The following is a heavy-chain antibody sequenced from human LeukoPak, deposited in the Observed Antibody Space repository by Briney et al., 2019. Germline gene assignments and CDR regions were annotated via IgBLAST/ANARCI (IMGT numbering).Heavy chain of an antibody. D-gene: IGHD2-21*01. CDR2: ISYDGSNE. Sequence: GRSLRLSCEASGFTFSTYAMHWVRQAPGKGLEWVSGISYDGSNEYYADSVRGRFTISRGKSKNTLYLQMNSLTAEDSAVYYCARARVRGVSFFAYWGQGTLVTVSS. CDR1: GFTFSTYA. CDR3: ARARVRGVSFFAY. V-gene: IGHV3-30*01. J-gene: IGHJ4*02.